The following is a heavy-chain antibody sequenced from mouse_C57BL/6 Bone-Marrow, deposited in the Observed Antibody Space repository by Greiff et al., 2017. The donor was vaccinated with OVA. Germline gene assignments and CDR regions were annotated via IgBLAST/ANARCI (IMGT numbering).Heavy chain of an antibody. D-gene: IGHD2-5*01. V-gene: IGHV14-4*01. J-gene: IGHJ2*01. CDR1: GFNIKDDY. Sequence: EVQLQQSGAELVRPGASVKLSCTASGFNIKDDYMHWVKQRPEQGLEGIGWIDPENGDTEYASKFQGQVTITADTSSNTSYLQLSSLTSEDTAVYYCTTGYYSTLYDFDYWGKGATLTVSS. CDR3: TTGYYSTLYDFDY. CDR2: IDPENGDT.